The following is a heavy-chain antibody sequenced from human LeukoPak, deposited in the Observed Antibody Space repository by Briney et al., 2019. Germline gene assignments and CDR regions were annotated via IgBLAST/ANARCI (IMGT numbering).Heavy chain of an antibody. Sequence: GGSLRLSCGASGFIFSSYWMGWVRQAPGKGLEWVAVLSYDESEKHYVASVKGRFTISRDNAKNSVYLQMNSLRVEDTAVYYCARGLLWLFGGQGTLVSVSS. V-gene: IGHV3-7*01. CDR3: ARGLLWLF. CDR2: LSYDESEK. CDR1: GFIFSSYW. J-gene: IGHJ1*01. D-gene: IGHD3-10*01.